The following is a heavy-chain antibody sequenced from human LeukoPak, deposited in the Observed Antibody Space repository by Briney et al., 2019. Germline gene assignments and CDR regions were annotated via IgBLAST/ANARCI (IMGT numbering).Heavy chain of an antibody. CDR2: IIPIFGTP. J-gene: IGHJ4*02. CDR1: GGTFSSYA. CDR3: ARDSIRDGTNSGFDY. D-gene: IGHD5-24*01. Sequence: GASVKVSCKASGGTFSSYAISWVRQAPGQGLEWMGRIIPIFGTPNYAQKFQGRVTITTDESTSTAYMELSSLRSEDTAVYYCARDSIRDGTNSGFDYWGQGTLVTVSS. V-gene: IGHV1-69*05.